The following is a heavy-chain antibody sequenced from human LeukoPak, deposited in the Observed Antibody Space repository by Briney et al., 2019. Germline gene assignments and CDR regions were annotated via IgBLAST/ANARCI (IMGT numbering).Heavy chain of an antibody. Sequence: SETLSLTCSVSGGSIRGSDYYWGWIRQPPGKRPEWIGSIFHTGRTYYIPSLKSRVTISVDTSKNQFSLKLSSVTAADTAVYYCARVRIFGVVIRKYYYGMDVWGQGTTVTVSS. CDR3: ARVRIFGVVIRKYYYGMDV. CDR1: GGSIRGSDYY. V-gene: IGHV4-39*07. J-gene: IGHJ6*02. D-gene: IGHD3-3*01. CDR2: IFHTGRT.